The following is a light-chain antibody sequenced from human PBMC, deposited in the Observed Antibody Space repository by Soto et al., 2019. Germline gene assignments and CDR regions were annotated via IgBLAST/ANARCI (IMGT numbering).Light chain of an antibody. CDR2: EVS. J-gene: IGLJ1*01. CDR3: NSYTSSAARV. CDR1: SNDIGAYNF. Sequence: QSALTQPASVSGSPGQSITLSCTGSSNDIGAYNFVSWYQQHPGKAPKLMIYEVSNRPSGVSNRFSGSKSGNTASLTISGLQAEDEADYYCNSYTSSAARVFGTGTKLTVL. V-gene: IGLV2-14*01.